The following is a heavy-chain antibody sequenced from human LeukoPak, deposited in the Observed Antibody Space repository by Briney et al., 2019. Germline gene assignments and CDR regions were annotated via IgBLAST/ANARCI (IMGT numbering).Heavy chain of an antibody. Sequence: PGRSLRLSCAASGSTFDDYAMHWVRQAPGKGLEWVSGISWNSGSIGYADSVKGRFTISRDNAKNSLYLQMNSLRAEDTALYYCAKAYCSSTSCYEDWFDPWGQGTLVTVSS. V-gene: IGHV3-9*01. J-gene: IGHJ5*02. CDR3: AKAYCSSTSCYEDWFDP. CDR2: ISWNSGSI. CDR1: GSTFDDYA. D-gene: IGHD2-2*01.